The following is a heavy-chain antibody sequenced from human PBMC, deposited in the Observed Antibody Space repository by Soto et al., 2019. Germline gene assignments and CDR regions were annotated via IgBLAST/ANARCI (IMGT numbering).Heavy chain of an antibody. CDR2: IYYSGRT. CDR3: ARDRITMVRGYGMDV. J-gene: IGHJ6*02. CDR1: GGSVSSGSYY. Sequence: QVQLQESGPGLVKPSETLSLTCTVSGGSVSSGSYYWSWIRQPPGKGLEWIGYIYYSGRTNYNPSLKSRVTISVDTSKNQFSLKRSSVTAADTAVYYCARDRITMVRGYGMDVWGQGTTVTVSS. V-gene: IGHV4-61*01. D-gene: IGHD3-10*01.